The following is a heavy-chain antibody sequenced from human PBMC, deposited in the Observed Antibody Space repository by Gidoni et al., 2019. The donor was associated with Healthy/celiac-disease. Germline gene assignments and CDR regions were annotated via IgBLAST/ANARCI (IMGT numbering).Heavy chain of an antibody. Sequence: SGVEVKKPGASVKVYCKASGYTFTSYGISWVRQAPGQGLEWMGWISGYNGNTNYEQKFQGRVTMTTDTSTNTAYLVLRGLRSDDTAVYYCARDIEGQRLVPSSYWGQGTLVTVSS. CDR1: GYTFTSYG. D-gene: IGHD6-13*01. CDR2: ISGYNGNT. V-gene: IGHV1-18*01. J-gene: IGHJ4*02. CDR3: ARDIEGQRLVPSSY.